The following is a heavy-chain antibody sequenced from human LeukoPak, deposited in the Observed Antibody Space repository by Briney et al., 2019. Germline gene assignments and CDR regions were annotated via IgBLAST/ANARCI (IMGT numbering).Heavy chain of an antibody. Sequence: GGSLKTPWKRLGYIFITYWIAWVGQLPGKGLEWMGTIFPGDSDTIYSPSVQGQVTISADKSINTAYLQWSSLKASDTAMYYCATSESQTKFDYWGQGTLVTASS. V-gene: IGHV5-51*01. CDR3: ATSESQTKFDY. CDR1: GYIFITYW. J-gene: IGHJ4*02. D-gene: IGHD1/OR15-1a*01. CDR2: IFPGDSDT.